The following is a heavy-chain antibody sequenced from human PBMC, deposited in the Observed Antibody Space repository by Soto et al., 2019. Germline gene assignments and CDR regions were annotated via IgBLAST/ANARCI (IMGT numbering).Heavy chain of an antibody. D-gene: IGHD2-2*01. CDR1: GFTFSAYY. CDR3: ARSLLDEYSSSWRSAYYCMDV. CDR2: INPNSGGT. J-gene: IGHJ6*01. V-gene: IGHV1-2*02. Sequence: QVQLVQSGAEVKKPGASVEVSCKASGFTFSAYYIYWVRQAPGQGLEWIGWINPNSGGTNNAQKFQGRVTMTRDTSTSSVYMELSALMSDDTAVYFCARSLLDEYSSSWRSAYYCMDVWGQVTTVTVSS.